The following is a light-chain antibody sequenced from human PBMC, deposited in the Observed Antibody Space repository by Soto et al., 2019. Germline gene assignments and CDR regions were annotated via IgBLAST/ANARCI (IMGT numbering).Light chain of an antibody. V-gene: IGKV1-39*01. CDR3: QQSYSTPLT. CDR2: AAA. Sequence: DIQMTQSQSSLSASVGDRVTITCRASQSISSYLNWYQQKPGKAPKLLLYAAAILQSGVPARFSGSGSGTYFTLTISSLQPEDFATYYRQQSYSTPLTFGEGTKGDIK. CDR1: QSISSY. J-gene: IGKJ4*01.